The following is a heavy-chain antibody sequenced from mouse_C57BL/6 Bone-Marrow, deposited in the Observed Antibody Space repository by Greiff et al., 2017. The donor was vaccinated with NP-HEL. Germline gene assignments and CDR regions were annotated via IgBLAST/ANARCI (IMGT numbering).Heavy chain of an antibody. CDR2: IHPNSGST. CDR1: GYTFTSYW. Sequence: QVQLQQPGAELVKPGASVKLSCKASGYTFTSYWMHWVKQRPGQGLEWIGMIHPNSGSTNYNEKFKSKATLTVDKSSSTAYMQLSSLTSEASAVYYCARGLLWLRRRDYYAMDYWGQGTSVTVSS. V-gene: IGHV1-64*01. J-gene: IGHJ4*01. CDR3: ARGLLWLRRRDYYAMDY. D-gene: IGHD2-2*01.